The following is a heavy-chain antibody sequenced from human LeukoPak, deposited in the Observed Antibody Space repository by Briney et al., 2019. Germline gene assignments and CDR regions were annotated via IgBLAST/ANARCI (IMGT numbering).Heavy chain of an antibody. D-gene: IGHD3-10*01. CDR3: ASGGSGSYYNVGAFDI. J-gene: IGHJ3*02. Sequence: PGGSLRLSCAASGFTVSSNYMSWVRQAPGKGLEWVSVIYSGGSTYYADSVKGRFTISRDNSKNTLYLQMNSLRAEDTAVYYCASGGSGSYYNVGAFDIWGQGTMVTVSP. V-gene: IGHV3-66*01. CDR2: IYSGGST. CDR1: GFTVSSNY.